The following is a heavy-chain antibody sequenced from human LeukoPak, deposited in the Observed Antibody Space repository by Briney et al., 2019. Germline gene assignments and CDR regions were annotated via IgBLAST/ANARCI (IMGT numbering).Heavy chain of an antibody. J-gene: IGHJ3*02. D-gene: IGHD3-16*01. V-gene: IGHV3-30*18. Sequence: GGSLRLSCAVSGFTFRNYGFHWVRQAPGKGPEWVAIVSYDGSSLYYADSVKGRFTISRDNSKNMVYLQMDSLRPEDTALYHCAKDLGEVRYAFDIWGQGTMVTVSS. CDR2: VSYDGSSL. CDR1: GFTFRNYG. CDR3: AKDLGEVRYAFDI.